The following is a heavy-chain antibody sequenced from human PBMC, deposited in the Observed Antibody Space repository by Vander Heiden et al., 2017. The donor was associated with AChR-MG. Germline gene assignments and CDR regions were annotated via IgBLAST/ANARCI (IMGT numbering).Heavy chain of an antibody. J-gene: IGHJ6*02. Sequence: EVQLVESGGGLVQPGGSLRLSCAASGFTFSSSWVSWVRQAPGKGLEWVANIKQDGSEKYYVDSVKGRFTISRDNAKNSLYLQMNSLRAEDPAVYYCARDPDTAMVQDYYYGMDVWG. D-gene: IGHD5-18*01. CDR2: IKQDGSEK. CDR3: ARDPDTAMVQDYYYGMDV. V-gene: IGHV3-7*01. CDR1: GFTFSSSW.